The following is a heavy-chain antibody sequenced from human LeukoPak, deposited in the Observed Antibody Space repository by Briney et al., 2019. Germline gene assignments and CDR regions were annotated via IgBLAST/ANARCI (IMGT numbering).Heavy chain of an antibody. Sequence: GGSLRLSCAASGFTFSSYAMSWVRQAPGKGLEWVSAISGSGGSTYYADSVKGRFTISRDNSKNTLYLQMNSLRAEDTPVYYCAKASLYGSGAYYYYGMDVWGQGTTVTVSS. CDR2: ISGSGGST. CDR3: AKASLYGSGAYYYYGMDV. V-gene: IGHV3-23*01. J-gene: IGHJ6*02. D-gene: IGHD3-10*01. CDR1: GFTFSSYA.